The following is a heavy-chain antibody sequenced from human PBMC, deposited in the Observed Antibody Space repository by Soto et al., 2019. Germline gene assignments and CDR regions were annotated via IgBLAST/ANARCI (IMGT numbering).Heavy chain of an antibody. J-gene: IGHJ4*02. Sequence: ESGGGLVQPGGSLRLSCTASGFTFGSYAMIWFRQVPGKGLEWVSGLYGSGRGIHYADSVKGRFTISRDNSADSVYLQMNSLRVEDTAVYYCAKDAVPGDGVWLAHDWGQGTVVTVSS. CDR1: GFTFGSYA. D-gene: IGHD3-16*01. CDR2: LYGSGRGI. V-gene: IGHV3-23*01. CDR3: AKDAVPGDGVWLAHD.